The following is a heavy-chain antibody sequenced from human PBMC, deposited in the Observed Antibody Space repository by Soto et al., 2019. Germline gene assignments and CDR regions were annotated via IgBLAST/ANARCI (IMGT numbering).Heavy chain of an antibody. J-gene: IGHJ6*02. CDR3: AKVVGIRYYYYYYYGMDV. V-gene: IGHV3-43*01. CDR1: GFTFDDYT. D-gene: IGHD1-20*01. Sequence: PGGSLRLSCAASGFTFDDYTMHWVRQAPGKGLEWVSLISWDGGSTYYADSVKGRFTISRDNSKNSLYLQMNSLRTEDTALYYCAKVVGIRYYYYYYYGMDVWGQGTTVTVSS. CDR2: ISWDGGST.